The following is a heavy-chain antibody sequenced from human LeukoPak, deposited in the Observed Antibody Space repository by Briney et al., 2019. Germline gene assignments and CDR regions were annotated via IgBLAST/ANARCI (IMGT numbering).Heavy chain of an antibody. CDR3: ARDFGGNSDY. CDR2: INQDGSEK. D-gene: IGHD4-23*01. V-gene: IGHV3-7*01. CDR1: GFMFSGYW. Sequence: GGSLRLSCAASGFMFSGYWMSWVRQAPGKGLEWVANINQDGSEKYYVDSVKGRFTISRDSAKNSLFFEMNSLRVEDTSVYYCARDFGGNSDYWGQGALVTVSS. J-gene: IGHJ4*02.